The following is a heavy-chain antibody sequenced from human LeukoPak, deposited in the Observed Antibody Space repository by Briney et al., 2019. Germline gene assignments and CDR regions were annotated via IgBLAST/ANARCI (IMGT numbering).Heavy chain of an antibody. CDR3: TRDHTTRWYTPRGF. J-gene: IGHJ4*02. D-gene: IGHD6-13*01. CDR1: GFSFSDYG. Sequence: GGSLRLSCAGSGFSFSDYGMSWVRQAPGKSLEWVSDISGSGGSTRYADSVKGRFSISRANSKNTLYLQMNSLRAEDTAVYYCTRDHTTRWYTPRGFWGQGTLVTVSS. CDR2: ISGSGGST. V-gene: IGHV3-23*01.